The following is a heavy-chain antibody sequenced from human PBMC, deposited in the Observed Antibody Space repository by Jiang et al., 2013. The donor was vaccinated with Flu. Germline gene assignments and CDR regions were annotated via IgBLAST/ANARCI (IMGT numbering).Heavy chain of an antibody. D-gene: IGHD3-22*01. CDR3: ARNSYYDSSGYYSYYWYFDL. V-gene: IGHV4-59*01. CDR2: IYYSGST. Sequence: GPGLVKPSETLFLTCTVSGDSISSYYWSWIRQPPGKGLEWIGYIYYSGSTNYNPSLKSRVTISVDTSKNQVSLKLSSVTAADTAVYYCARNSYYDSSGYYSYYWYFDLWGLAPWSLSPQ. CDR1: GDSISSYY. J-gene: IGHJ2*01.